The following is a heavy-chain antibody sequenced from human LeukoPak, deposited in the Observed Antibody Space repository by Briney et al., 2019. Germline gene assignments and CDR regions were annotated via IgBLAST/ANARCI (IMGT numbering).Heavy chain of an antibody. D-gene: IGHD2-21*02. CDR1: GFTFSSYS. V-gene: IGHV3-21*01. J-gene: IGHJ4*02. CDR3: ARDPIVVVTAGGYFDY. CDR2: ISSSSSYI. Sequence: GGSLRLSCAASGFTFSSYSMNWVRQAPGKGLEWVPSISSSSSYIYYADSVKGRFTISRDSAKNSLYLQMNSLRAEDTAVYYCARDPIVVVTAGGYFDYWGQGTLVTVSS.